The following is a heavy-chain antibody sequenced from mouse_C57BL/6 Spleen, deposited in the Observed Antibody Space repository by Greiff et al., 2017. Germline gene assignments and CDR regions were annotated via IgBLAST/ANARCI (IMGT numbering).Heavy chain of an antibody. V-gene: IGHV1-18*01. D-gene: IGHD1-1*01. Sequence: VQLKESGPELVKPGASVKIPCKASGYTFTDYNMDWVKQSHGKSLEWIGDINPNNGGTIYNQKFKGKATLTVDKSSSTAYMELRSLTSEDAAVYYCARPKEYYGSAWFAYWGQGTLVTVSA. CDR1: GYTFTDYN. CDR3: ARPKEYYGSAWFAY. J-gene: IGHJ3*01. CDR2: INPNNGGT.